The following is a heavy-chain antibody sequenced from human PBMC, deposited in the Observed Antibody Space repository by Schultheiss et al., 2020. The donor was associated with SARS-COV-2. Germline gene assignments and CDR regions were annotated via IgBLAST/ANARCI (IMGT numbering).Heavy chain of an antibody. J-gene: IGHJ4*02. CDR2: VYHSGST. CDR1: GGSISSYY. D-gene: IGHD3-22*01. Sequence: SETLSLTCTVSGGSISSYYWGWIRQPPGKGLEWIGEVYHSGSTYYNPSLKSRVTISVDTSKNQFSLKLSSVTAADTAVYYCARGDDYYDSSGYYSDWGQGTLVTVSS. V-gene: IGHV4-59*08. CDR3: ARGDDYYDSSGYYSD.